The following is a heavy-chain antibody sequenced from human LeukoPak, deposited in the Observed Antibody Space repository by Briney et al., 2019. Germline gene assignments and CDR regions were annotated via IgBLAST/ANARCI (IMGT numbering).Heavy chain of an antibody. V-gene: IGHV1-69*05. D-gene: IGHD3-22*01. J-gene: IGHJ4*02. CDR2: IIPIFGTA. Sequence: ASVKVSCKASGGTFSSYAINWMRQAPGQGLEWMGGIIPIFGTANYAQKFQGRVTITTDESTSTAYMELSSLRSEDTAVYYCASGPLDDSSGYYYSYWGQGTLVTVSS. CDR3: ASGPLDDSSGYYYSY. CDR1: GGTFSSYA.